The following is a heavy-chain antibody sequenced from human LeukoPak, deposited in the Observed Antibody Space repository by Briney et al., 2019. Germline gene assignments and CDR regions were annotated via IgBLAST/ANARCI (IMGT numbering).Heavy chain of an antibody. CDR3: ARDWNRYAY. CDR2: TYYRGTT. V-gene: IGHV4-39*07. CDR1: GASICSTSYY. Sequence: PSDTLSLTCTVSGASICSTSYYWGWIRQPPGKGLGWIGSTYYRGTTYYNPSLKSRVTISVDTSKNQFSLQLSSVTAADTAVYYCARDWNRYAYWGQGTLVTVSS. J-gene: IGHJ4*02. D-gene: IGHD1-1*01.